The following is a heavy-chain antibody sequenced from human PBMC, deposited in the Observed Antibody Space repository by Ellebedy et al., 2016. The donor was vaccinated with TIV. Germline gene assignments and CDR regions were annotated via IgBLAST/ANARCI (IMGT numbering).Heavy chain of an antibody. D-gene: IGHD4-11*01. J-gene: IGHJ4*02. CDR2: VSGGDGART. CDR1: GCTFRANH. Sequence: GESLKISCTASGCTFRANHLSWVRQAPGKGLEWVSGVSGGDGARTYYADAVKGRFTISRDTCKNVVKLQMNSLRVEDKAGYNCANRLGQWGQGTLVTVSS. V-gene: IGHV3-23*01. CDR3: ANRLGQ.